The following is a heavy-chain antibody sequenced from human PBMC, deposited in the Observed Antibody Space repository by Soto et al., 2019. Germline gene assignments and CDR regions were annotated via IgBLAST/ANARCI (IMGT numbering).Heavy chain of an antibody. Sequence: SSETLSVTCAVSGGSISSGGYSWSWIRQPPGKGLEWIGYIYHSGSTYYNPSLKSRVTISVDRSKNQFSLKLSSVTAADTAVYYCARAAVTPGAFDIWGQGTMVT. V-gene: IGHV4-30-2*01. CDR1: GGSISSGGYS. CDR2: IYHSGST. CDR3: ARAAVTPGAFDI. J-gene: IGHJ3*02.